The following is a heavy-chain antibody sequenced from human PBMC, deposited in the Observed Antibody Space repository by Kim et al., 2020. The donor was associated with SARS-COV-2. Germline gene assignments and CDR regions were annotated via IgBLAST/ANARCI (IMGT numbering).Heavy chain of an antibody. CDR3: VTGRGDY. D-gene: IGHD3-10*01. J-gene: IGHJ4*02. CDR1: GFTFTFDW. CDR2: IMQDESDIK. Sequence: GGSLRLSCAASGFTFTFDWMGWVRQAPGKGLEWVAIIMQDESDIKHYLDSVRGRFTISRGNPQNPLYLQMNNLRVEDTAVYFCVTGRGDYWGQGSLVTVS. V-gene: IGHV3-7*03.